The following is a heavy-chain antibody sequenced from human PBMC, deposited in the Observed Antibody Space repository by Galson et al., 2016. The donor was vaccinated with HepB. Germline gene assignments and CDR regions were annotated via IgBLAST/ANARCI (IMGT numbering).Heavy chain of an antibody. CDR3: ARDNYGYGNYLDS. CDR2: ISSEGSRT. D-gene: IGHD3-16*01. J-gene: IGHJ4*02. CDR1: GFTFSSHT. Sequence: SLRLSCAASGFTFSSHTMHWVRQAPGKGPEWVAVISSEGSRTDYADSVKGRFTISRDISKNTVFLQMNSLRVIDTAVYYCARDNYGYGNYLDSWGQGTLVTVSS. V-gene: IGHV3-30-3*01.